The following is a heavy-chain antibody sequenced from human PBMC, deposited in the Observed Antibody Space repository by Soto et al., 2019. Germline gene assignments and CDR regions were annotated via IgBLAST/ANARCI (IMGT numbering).Heavy chain of an antibody. J-gene: IGHJ4*02. D-gene: IGHD3-16*01. CDR3: ARVPFEEAGHVRGYYFDY. V-gene: IGHV4-4*02. Sequence: SETLSLTCAVSGGSISSSNWWSWVRQPPGKGLEWIGEIYHSGSTNYNPSLKSRVTISVDKSKNQFSLKLSSVTAADTAVYYCARVPFEEAGHVRGYYFDYWGQGTLVTVSS. CDR1: GGSISSSNW. CDR2: IYHSGST.